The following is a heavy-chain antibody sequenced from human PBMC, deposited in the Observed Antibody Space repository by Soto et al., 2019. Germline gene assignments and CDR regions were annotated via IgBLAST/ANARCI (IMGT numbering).Heavy chain of an antibody. V-gene: IGHV1-18*01. D-gene: IGHD6-6*01. CDR1: NYAFTSYG. CDR2: ISAGKGNT. J-gene: IGHJ5*02. CDR3: GRDAFKSSSNPLTWFDP. Sequence: ASVKVSCKASNYAFTSYGIMWVRQAPGQGLEWMGWISAGKGNTNYAQRFQDRITLTTDTSTSTAYMELRSLRSDDTAIYYCGRDAFKSSSNPLTWFDPWGQGTLVTVST.